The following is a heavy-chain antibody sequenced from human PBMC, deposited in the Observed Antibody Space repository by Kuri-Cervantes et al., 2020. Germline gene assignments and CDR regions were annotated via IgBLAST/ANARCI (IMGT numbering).Heavy chain of an antibody. CDR3: AKDRSPGSYNYDAFDI. V-gene: IGHV3-30*18. CDR2: ISYDGSNK. Sequence: GESLKISCAASGFTFSSYGMHWVRQAPGKGLEWVAVISYDGSNKYYADSVKGRFTISRDNSENTIYLQMNSLRAGDTAVYYCAKDRSPGSYNYDAFDIWGQGTMVTVSS. D-gene: IGHD3-10*01. J-gene: IGHJ3*02. CDR1: GFTFSSYG.